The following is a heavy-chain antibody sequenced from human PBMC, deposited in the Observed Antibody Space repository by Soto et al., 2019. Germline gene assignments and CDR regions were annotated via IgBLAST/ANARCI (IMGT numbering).Heavy chain of an antibody. Sequence: QVQLQQWGAGLLKPSETLSLTCAVYGGSFSGYYWSWIRQPPGKGLEWIGEINHSGSTNYNPSLKSRVTISVDTSKNQFSLKLSSVTAADTAVYYCGRGAPIVVVVAATQRRWFDPWGQGTLVTVSS. D-gene: IGHD2-15*01. CDR1: GGSFSGYY. CDR2: INHSGST. J-gene: IGHJ5*02. CDR3: GRGAPIVVVVAATQRRWFDP. V-gene: IGHV4-34*01.